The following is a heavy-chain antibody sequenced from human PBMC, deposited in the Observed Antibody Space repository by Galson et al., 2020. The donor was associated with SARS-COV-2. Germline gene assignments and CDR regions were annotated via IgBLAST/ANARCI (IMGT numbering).Heavy chain of an antibody. CDR1: GYTFTGYY. CDR2: INPNSGGT. D-gene: IGHD6-6*01. Sequence: ASVKVSCKASGYTFTGYYMHWVRQAPGQGLEWMGWINPNSGGTNYAQKFQGRVTMTRDTSISTAYMELSRLRSDDTAVYYCARQLRAASYYDYGRDVWGQGTTVTVSS. J-gene: IGHJ6*02. V-gene: IGHV1-2*02. CDR3: ARQLRAASYYDYGRDV.